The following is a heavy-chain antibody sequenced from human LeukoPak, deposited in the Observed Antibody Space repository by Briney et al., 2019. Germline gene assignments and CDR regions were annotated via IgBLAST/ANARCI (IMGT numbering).Heavy chain of an antibody. D-gene: IGHD2-2*01. J-gene: IGHJ5*02. CDR3: VRSYCTSTTASYYGWFDP. CDR1: GFTFSSYW. V-gene: IGHV3-74*01. Sequence: GGSLRLSCAGSGFTFSSYWMHWVRQAPGKGLVWVSRINSDGRSTSYADSVKGRLTISRDNAKNTLYLQMDSLRAEDTAMYYCVRSYCTSTTASYYGWFDPWGQGTLVTVSS. CDR2: INSDGRST.